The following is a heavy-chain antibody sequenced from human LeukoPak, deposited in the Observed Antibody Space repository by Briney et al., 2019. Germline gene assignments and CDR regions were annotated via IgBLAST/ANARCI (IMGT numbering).Heavy chain of an antibody. V-gene: IGHV4-39*02. D-gene: IGHD6-25*01. CDR1: GDSISRSTYY. Sequence: PSETLSLTCTVSGDSISRSTYYWAWIRQPPGKGLEWIGSVYYGRSPYFNPSLESRATISVDTSKNHFSLKMSSVTAADTAVYYCARSSGTGTFSYWGQGTLVAVSS. CDR3: ARSSGTGTFSY. J-gene: IGHJ4*02. CDR2: VYYGRSP.